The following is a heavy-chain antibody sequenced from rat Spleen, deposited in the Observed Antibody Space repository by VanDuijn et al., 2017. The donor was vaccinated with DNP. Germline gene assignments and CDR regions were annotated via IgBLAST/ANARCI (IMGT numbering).Heavy chain of an antibody. CDR1: GFTFSSFP. Sequence: EVQLVESGGGLVQPGRSMKLSCAASGFTFSSFPMAWVRQAPTKGLEWVATISTSGGSTYYRDSVKGRFTISRDNAKSTLYLQMNSLRSEDTATYYCTSGGSSRFDYWGQGVMVTVSS. D-gene: IGHD1-2*01. J-gene: IGHJ2*01. V-gene: IGHV5-46*01. CDR2: ISTSGGST. CDR3: TSGGSSRFDY.